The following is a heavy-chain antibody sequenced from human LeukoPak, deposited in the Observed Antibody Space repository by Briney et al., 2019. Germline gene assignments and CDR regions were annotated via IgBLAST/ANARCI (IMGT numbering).Heavy chain of an antibody. V-gene: IGHV4-38-2*02. CDR1: GYSISSGYY. Sequence: TSETLSLTCTVSGYSISSGYYWGWIRQPPGKGLEWIGSIYHSGSTYYNPSLKSRVTISVDTSKNQFSLKLSSVTAADTAVYYCARTSVYYYGSGSYLKRRYNWFDPWGQGTLVTVSS. D-gene: IGHD3-10*01. CDR3: ARTSVYYYGSGSYLKRRYNWFDP. J-gene: IGHJ5*02. CDR2: IYHSGST.